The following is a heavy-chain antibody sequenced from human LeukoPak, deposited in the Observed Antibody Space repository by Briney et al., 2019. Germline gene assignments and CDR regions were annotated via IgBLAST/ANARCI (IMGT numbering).Heavy chain of an antibody. V-gene: IGHV3-21*01. CDR2: ISSSSSYI. J-gene: IGHJ4*02. Sequence: PGGSLRLSCAPSGFTFSRYTMNWVRQAPGKGLEWVSSISSSSSYIYQADSVKGRFTISRDNAKNSLYLQMNSLRAEDTAVYYCAREARYCSSSSCDYFDYWGQGTPVTVSS. D-gene: IGHD2-2*01. CDR3: AREARYCSSSSCDYFDY. CDR1: GFTFSRYT.